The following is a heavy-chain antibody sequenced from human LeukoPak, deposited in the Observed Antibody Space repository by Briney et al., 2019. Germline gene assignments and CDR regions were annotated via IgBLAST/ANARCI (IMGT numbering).Heavy chain of an antibody. CDR3: ARGRARGSYRIDY. V-gene: IGHV4-34*01. CDR2: INHSGST. J-gene: IGHJ4*02. Sequence: SETLSLTCAVYGGPFSGYYWSWIRQPPGKGLEWIGEINHSGSTNYNPSLKSRVTISVDTSKNQFSLKLSSVTAADTAVYYCARGRARGSYRIDYWGQGTLVTVSS. D-gene: IGHD3-16*02. CDR1: GGPFSGYY.